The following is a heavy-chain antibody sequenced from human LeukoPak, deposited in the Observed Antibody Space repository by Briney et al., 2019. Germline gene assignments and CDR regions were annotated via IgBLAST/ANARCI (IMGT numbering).Heavy chain of an antibody. J-gene: IGHJ4*02. Sequence: GGSLRLSCAESRFTFSSYGMHWVRQAPGKGLEWVAFIRDDGSNKYYADSVKGRFTISRDNSKNTLYLQMNSLRAEDTAVYYCANSPNYVEFDYWGQGTLVTVSS. V-gene: IGHV3-30*02. CDR3: ANSPNYVEFDY. CDR2: IRDDGSNK. CDR1: RFTFSSYG. D-gene: IGHD3-16*01.